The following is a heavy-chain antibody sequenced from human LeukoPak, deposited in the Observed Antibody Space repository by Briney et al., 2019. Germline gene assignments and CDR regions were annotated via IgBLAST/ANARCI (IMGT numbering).Heavy chain of an antibody. CDR3: ARDLNWNDGDLGAFDI. V-gene: IGHV1-18*01. CDR2: ISAYNGNT. D-gene: IGHD1-1*01. Sequence: ASVKVSCKASGYTFTSYGISWVRQAPGQGLEWMGWISAYNGNTNYAQKLQGRVTMTTDTPTSTAYMELRSLRSDDTAVYYCARDLNWNDGDLGAFDIWGRGTMVTVSS. CDR1: GYTFTSYG. J-gene: IGHJ3*02.